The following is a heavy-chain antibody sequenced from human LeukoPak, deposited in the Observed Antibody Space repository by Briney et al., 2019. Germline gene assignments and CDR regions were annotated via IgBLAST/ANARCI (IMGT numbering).Heavy chain of an antibody. D-gene: IGHD6-6*01. V-gene: IGHV4-34*01. J-gene: IGHJ4*02. CDR2: INDGGST. CDR1: SGSFGGFY. CDR3: ARRSMYSTSSGLTP. Sequence: SETLSLTCVYSGSFGGFYWIWIRQPPGKGLEWIGEINDGGSTNYIPSLKSRVTISLDTSRNQVSLRVSSVTAADTAVYYCARRSMYSTSSGLTPWGQGTLVIVSS.